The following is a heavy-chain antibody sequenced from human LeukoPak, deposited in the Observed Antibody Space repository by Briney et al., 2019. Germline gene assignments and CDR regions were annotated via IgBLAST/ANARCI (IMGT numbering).Heavy chain of an antibody. V-gene: IGHV1-69*04. J-gene: IGHJ6*02. CDR1: GGTFSSYA. CDR3: AREYGVGASYYYYGMDV. Sequence: SVKVSCKASGGTFSSYAISWVRQAPGQGLEWMGRIIPILGIANYAQKFQGRVTITADKSTSTAYMELSSLRSEDTAVYYCAREYGVGASYYYYGMDVWGQGTTVTVSS. D-gene: IGHD1-26*01. CDR2: IIPILGIA.